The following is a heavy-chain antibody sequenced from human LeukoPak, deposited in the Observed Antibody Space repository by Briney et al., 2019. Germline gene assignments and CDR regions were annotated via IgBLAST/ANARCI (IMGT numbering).Heavy chain of an antibody. CDR1: GYSFTDYY. J-gene: IGHJ5*02. Sequence: ASVRVSCKTSGYSFTDYYMHWVRQAPGQGLEWMGWINPISGGTIAAQKFQGRVTMTRDTSITTVYMEVSWLTSDDTAIYYCARADRLHGGPYLIGPWGQGTLVTVSS. CDR3: ARADRLHGGPYLIGP. D-gene: IGHD2-21*01. CDR2: INPISGGT. V-gene: IGHV1-2*02.